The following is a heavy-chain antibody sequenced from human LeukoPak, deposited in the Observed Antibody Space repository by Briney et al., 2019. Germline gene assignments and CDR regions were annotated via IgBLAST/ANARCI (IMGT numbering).Heavy chain of an antibody. CDR2: IYYSGGT. V-gene: IGHV4-59*08. J-gene: IGHJ3*02. D-gene: IGHD1-1*01. CDR3: AVNSTNHTFDI. CDR1: GGSMSPFY. Sequence: PSETLSLTCTVSGGSMSPFYWSWIRQSPGKGLEWIGSIYYSGGTNYNPSLKSRVTISVDTSKNQFSLELSSVTAADTAVYYCAVNSTNHTFDIWGQGTMVTVSS.